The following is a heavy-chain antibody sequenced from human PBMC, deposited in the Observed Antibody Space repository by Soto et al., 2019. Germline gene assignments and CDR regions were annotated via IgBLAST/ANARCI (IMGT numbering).Heavy chain of an antibody. J-gene: IGHJ5*02. CDR1: GFTFDDYA. CDR2: ISWNSGSI. CDR3: AKDIQGIQLWKGWFDP. D-gene: IGHD5-18*01. V-gene: IGHV3-9*01. Sequence: EVQLVESGGGLVQPGRSLRLSCAASGFTFDDYAMHWVRQAPGKGLQWVSGISWNSGSIAYADSVKGRFTISRDNAKNSLYLQMNSLRAEDTALYYCAKDIQGIQLWKGWFDPWGQGTLVTVSS.